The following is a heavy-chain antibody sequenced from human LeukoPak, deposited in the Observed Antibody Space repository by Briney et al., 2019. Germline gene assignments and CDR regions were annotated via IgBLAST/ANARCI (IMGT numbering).Heavy chain of an antibody. Sequence: GGSLRLSCAASGFTFSSYSMNWVRQAPGKGLEGVSSISSSSSYIYYADSVKGRFTISRDNAKNSMYLQMNRLRAEDTAVYYCARDGIGNPFDYWGQGTLVTVSS. CDR3: ARDGIGNPFDY. D-gene: IGHD4-23*01. V-gene: IGHV3-21*01. CDR1: GFTFSSYS. J-gene: IGHJ4*02. CDR2: ISSSSSYI.